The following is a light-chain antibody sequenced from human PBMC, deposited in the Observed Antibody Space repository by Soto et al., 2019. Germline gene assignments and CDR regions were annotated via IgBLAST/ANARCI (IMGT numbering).Light chain of an antibody. CDR1: QGIRNN. Sequence: DIQVTQSPSSLSASVGDRVTITCRASQGIRNNLGWYQQKPGKAPKRLIYDASRLESGVPSRFSGSGSGTEFTLTINNLQPDDFATYYCLRHLDRPWTFGHGTKVEI. CDR3: LRHLDRPWT. V-gene: IGKV1-17*02. J-gene: IGKJ1*01. CDR2: DAS.